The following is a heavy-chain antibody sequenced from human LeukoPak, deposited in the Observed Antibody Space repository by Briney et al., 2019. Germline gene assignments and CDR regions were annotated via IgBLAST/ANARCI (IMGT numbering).Heavy chain of an antibody. Sequence: GGSLRLFCAASAFTYRSYAMSGVRQAGGKGLEWVSAISGSGGSTYYADSMKGRFTISRDNAKNSVFLQMNSLRAEDTAVYYCAKVLIADSYYDSTGAHDGFDMWGQGTMVTVSS. J-gene: IGHJ3*02. V-gene: IGHV3-23*01. CDR3: AKVLIADSYYDSTGAHDGFDM. CDR2: ISGSGGST. CDR1: AFTYRSYA. D-gene: IGHD3-22*01.